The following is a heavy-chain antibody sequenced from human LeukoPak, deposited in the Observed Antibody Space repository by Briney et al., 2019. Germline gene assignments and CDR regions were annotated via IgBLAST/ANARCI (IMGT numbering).Heavy chain of an antibody. V-gene: IGHV1-2*02. D-gene: IGHD1-26*01. Sequence: ASVKVSCKASGYTFTDYYMHWVRQAPGQGLEWMGWINPNSGGTNYAQKFQGRVTMTRDKSISTAYMELSSLRSEDTAVYYCARGEHRGAAFDIWGQGTMVTVSS. CDR3: ARGEHRGAAFDI. CDR1: GYTFTDYY. J-gene: IGHJ3*02. CDR2: INPNSGGT.